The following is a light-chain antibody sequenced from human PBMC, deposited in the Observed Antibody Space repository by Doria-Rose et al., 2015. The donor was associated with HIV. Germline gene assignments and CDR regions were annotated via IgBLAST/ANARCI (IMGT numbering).Light chain of an antibody. CDR1: TGAVTSGHY. V-gene: IGLV7-46*01. CDR3: LLSYSGARV. J-gene: IGLJ2*01. Sequence: STGAVTSGHYPYWFQQKTGQAPRTLIYETSNKHSWTPARSSGSLLGGKAALTLSGAQPEDEAEYYCLLSYSGARVFGGGTKLTVL. CDR2: ETS.